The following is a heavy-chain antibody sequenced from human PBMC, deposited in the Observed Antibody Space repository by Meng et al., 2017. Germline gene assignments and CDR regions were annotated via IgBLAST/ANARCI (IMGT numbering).Heavy chain of an antibody. CDR3: ARILADYDYVWGSYRYVYYYYGMDV. CDR1: GFSLSTSGMR. J-gene: IGHJ6*02. CDR2: IDWDDDK. V-gene: IGHV2-70*04. D-gene: IGHD3-16*02. Sequence: SGPTLVNPTQTLTLICTFSGFSLSTSGMRVSWIRQHPGKALEWLARIDWDDDKFYSTSLKTRLTISKDTSKNQVVHTMTNMDAVDTTTYYCARILADYDYVWGSYRYVYYYYGMDVWGQGTTVTVSS.